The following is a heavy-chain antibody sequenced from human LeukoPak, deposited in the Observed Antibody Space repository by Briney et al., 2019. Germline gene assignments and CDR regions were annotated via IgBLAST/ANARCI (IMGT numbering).Heavy chain of an antibody. D-gene: IGHD2-15*01. V-gene: IGHV1-69*05. CDR1: GGTFSSYA. CDR2: IIPIFGTA. J-gene: IGHJ3*02. CDR3: ASSIVVVAARTDAFDI. Sequence: GSSVKVSCKASGGTFSSYAISWVRQAPGQGLEWLGRIIPIFGTANYAQKFQGRVTITTDESTSTAYMELSSLRSEDTAVYYCASSIVVVAARTDAFDIWGQGTMVTVPS.